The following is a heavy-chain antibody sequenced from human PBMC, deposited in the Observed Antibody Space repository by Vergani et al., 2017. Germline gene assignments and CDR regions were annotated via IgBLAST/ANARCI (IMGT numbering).Heavy chain of an antibody. Sequence: EVQLLESGGGLVQPGGSLRLSCAASGFTFSSYAMSWVRQAPGKGLEWVSAISGSGGSTYYADPVKGRFTISRDNSKNTLYLQMNSLRAEDTAVYYCAKDRVGATIFPMRFYYWGQGTLVTVSS. V-gene: IGHV3-23*01. CDR3: AKDRVGATIFPMRFYY. CDR2: ISGSGGST. J-gene: IGHJ4*02. CDR1: GFTFSSYA. D-gene: IGHD1-26*01.